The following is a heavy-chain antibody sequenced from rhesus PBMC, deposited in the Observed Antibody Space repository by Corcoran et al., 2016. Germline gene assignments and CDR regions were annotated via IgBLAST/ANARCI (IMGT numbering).Heavy chain of an antibody. D-gene: IGHD3-34*01. CDR1: GCSCSSYY. V-gene: IGHV4S11*01. CDR3: ASSPGGVIIFDY. Sequence: QVQLQESGPGLVQPSEPLPLSSAASGCSCSSYYWSWLRPPPGKGLVWIGYIYGSGSSTNYNPSLKSRVTLSVDTSKNQFSLKLSSVTAADTAVYYCASSPGGVIIFDYWGQGVLVTVSS. J-gene: IGHJ4*01. CDR2: IYGSGSST.